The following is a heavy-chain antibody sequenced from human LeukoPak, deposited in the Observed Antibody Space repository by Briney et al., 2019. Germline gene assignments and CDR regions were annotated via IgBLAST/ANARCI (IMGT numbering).Heavy chain of an antibody. D-gene: IGHD6-13*01. CDR1: GGSISSYY. CDR3: ARDSQSGQLVLSDSYYYMDV. CDR2: IYTSGST. Sequence: PSETLSLTCTVPGGSISSYYWSWIRQPAGKGLEWIGRIYTSGSTNYNPSLKSRVTMSVDTSKNQFSLKLSSVTAADTAVYYCARDSQSGQLVLSDSYYYMDVWGKGTTVTISS. J-gene: IGHJ6*03. V-gene: IGHV4-4*07.